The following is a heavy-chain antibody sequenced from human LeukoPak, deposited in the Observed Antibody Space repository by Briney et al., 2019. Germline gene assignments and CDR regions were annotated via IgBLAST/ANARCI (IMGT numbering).Heavy chain of an antibody. J-gene: IGHJ3*02. CDR2: IRSSSTYI. V-gene: IGHV3-21*01. D-gene: IGHD4/OR15-4a*01. CDR1: TFTLSRYT. Sequence: PGGSLRLSCAASTFTLSRYTMNWVRQAPGKGLEWVSSIRSSSTYINYADSVKGRFTISRYNAKNSMALQMNSLRAEDTAVYYCSRVRFTGPSAVDIWGQGTMVTVAS. CDR3: SRVRFTGPSAVDI.